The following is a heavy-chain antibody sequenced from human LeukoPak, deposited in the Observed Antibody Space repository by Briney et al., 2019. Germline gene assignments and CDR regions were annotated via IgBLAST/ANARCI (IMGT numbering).Heavy chain of an antibody. V-gene: IGHV3-48*03. CDR2: ISGTSLTI. J-gene: IGHJ4*02. Sequence: GGSLRLSCAASGFTFSNYEITWVRQAPEMGLEWVSYISGTSLTIYYADSVKGRFTMSRDNAKTSVYLQMNSLRAEDTAVYYCARDLSGVTGYTYGRGIDYWGQGTLVTVSS. D-gene: IGHD5-18*01. CDR3: ARDLSGVTGYTYGRGIDY. CDR1: GFTFSNYE.